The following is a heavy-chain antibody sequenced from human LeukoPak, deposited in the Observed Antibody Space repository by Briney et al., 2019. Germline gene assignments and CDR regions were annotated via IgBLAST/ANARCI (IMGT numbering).Heavy chain of an antibody. CDR1: GGSISSGDYS. CDR3: AKNRKWLLPDY. Sequence: SQTLSLTCTVSGGSISSGDYSWSWIRQPPGKGLEWIGYIYYSGSTYYNPSLKSRVTISVDTSKDQFSLKLSSVTAADTAVYYCAKNRKWLLPDYWGQGTLVTVSS. CDR2: IYYSGST. V-gene: IGHV4-30-4*01. D-gene: IGHD3-22*01. J-gene: IGHJ4*02.